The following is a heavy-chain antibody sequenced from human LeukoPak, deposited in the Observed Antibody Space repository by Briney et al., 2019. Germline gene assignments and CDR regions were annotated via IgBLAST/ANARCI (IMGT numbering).Heavy chain of an antibody. J-gene: IGHJ3*02. CDR3: TRDDPQLWFGEPNPSDAFDI. D-gene: IGHD3-10*01. V-gene: IGHV4-4*07. Sequence: SETLSLTCTVSGGSISSYCWSWIRQPAGKGLEWIGRIYTSGSTNYNPSLKSRVTMSVDTSKNQFSLKLSSVTAADTAVYYCTRDDPQLWFGEPNPSDAFDIWGQGTMVTVSS. CDR2: IYTSGST. CDR1: GGSISSYC.